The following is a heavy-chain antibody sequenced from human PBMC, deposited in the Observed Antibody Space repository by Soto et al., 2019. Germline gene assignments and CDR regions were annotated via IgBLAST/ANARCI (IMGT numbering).Heavy chain of an antibody. D-gene: IGHD3-3*01. J-gene: IGHJ6*02. CDR3: AKDSSTGRITIVGVVIMPYGMDV. CDR1: GFTFSSYA. Sequence: EVQLLESGGGLVQPGGSLRLSCAASGFTFSSYAMSWVRQAPGKGLEWVSAISGSGGSTYYADSVKGRFTISRDNSKNTLYLQMNSLRAEDTAVYYCAKDSSTGRITIVGVVIMPYGMDVWGQGTTVTVSS. V-gene: IGHV3-23*01. CDR2: ISGSGGST.